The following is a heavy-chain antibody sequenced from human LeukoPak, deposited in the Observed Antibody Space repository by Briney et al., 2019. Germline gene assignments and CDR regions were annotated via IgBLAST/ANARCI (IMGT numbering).Heavy chain of an antibody. CDR1: GGSISSYY. J-gene: IGHJ4*02. V-gene: IGHV4-59*08. CDR2: IYYSGST. D-gene: IGHD6-13*01. Sequence: SETLSLTCTVSGGSISSYYWSWLRQPPGKGLEWIGYIYYSGSTNYNPSLKSRVTISVDTSKNQFSLKLSSVTAADTAVYYCARHSWYSSSWYYFDYWGQGTLVTVSS. CDR3: ARHSWYSSSWYYFDY.